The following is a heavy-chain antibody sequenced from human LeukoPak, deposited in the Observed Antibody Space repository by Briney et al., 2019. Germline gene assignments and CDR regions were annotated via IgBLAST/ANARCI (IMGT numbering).Heavy chain of an antibody. CDR2: INHSGST. D-gene: IGHD6-25*01. CDR1: GGSFSGYY. Sequence: SETLSLTCAVYGGSFSGYYWSWIRQPPGKGLEWIGEINHSGSTYYNPSLKSRVTISVDTSKNQFSLKLSSVTAADTAVYYCARDSRSLRPLDYWGQGTLVTVSS. V-gene: IGHV4-34*09. J-gene: IGHJ4*02. CDR3: ARDSRSLRPLDY.